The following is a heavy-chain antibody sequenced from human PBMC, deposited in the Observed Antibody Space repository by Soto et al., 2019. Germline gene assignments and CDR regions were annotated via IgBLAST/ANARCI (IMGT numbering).Heavy chain of an antibody. CDR1: GFTFSSYA. Sequence: GGSLRLSCAASGFTFSSYAMHWVRQAPGKGLEYVSAISSNGGSTYYANSVKGRFTISRDNSKNTLYVKMGTLRDEDMAVDYYTSSGYQLLVWEYNRNRYYFDYWGQGTLVTVSS. CDR2: ISSNGGST. CDR3: TSSGYQLLVWEYNRNRYYFDY. J-gene: IGHJ4*02. V-gene: IGHV3-64*01. D-gene: IGHD2-2*01.